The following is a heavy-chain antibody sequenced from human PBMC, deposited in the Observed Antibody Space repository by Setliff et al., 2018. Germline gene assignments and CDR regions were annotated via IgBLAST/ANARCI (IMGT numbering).Heavy chain of an antibody. Sequence: GGSLRLSCAASGFTFNTYAMSWVRQPPGKGLEWVSSISDTAIGIYYAGSVRGRFTISRDNSKKTLFLQMNSLRVEDTAIYYCARDPNGDYIGAFDPWGQGIQVTVSS. D-gene: IGHD4-17*01. CDR3: ARDPNGDYIGAFDP. CDR2: ISDTAIGI. CDR1: GFTFNTYA. J-gene: IGHJ5*02. V-gene: IGHV3-23*01.